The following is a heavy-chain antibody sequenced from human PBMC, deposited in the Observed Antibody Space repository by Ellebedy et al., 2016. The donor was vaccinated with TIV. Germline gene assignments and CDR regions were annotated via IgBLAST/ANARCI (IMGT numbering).Heavy chain of an antibody. CDR1: GYSFTSYW. D-gene: IGHD2-15*01. J-gene: IGHJ4*02. CDR3: ARLGGGRVVVAATMVY. V-gene: IGHV5-51*01. Sequence: GESLKISCNGSGYSFTSYWIGWVRQMPGKGLEWMGIIYPGDSDTRSSPSFQGQVTISADKSISTAYLQWSSLKASDTAMYYCARLGGGRVVVAATMVYWGQGTLVTVSS. CDR2: IYPGDSDT.